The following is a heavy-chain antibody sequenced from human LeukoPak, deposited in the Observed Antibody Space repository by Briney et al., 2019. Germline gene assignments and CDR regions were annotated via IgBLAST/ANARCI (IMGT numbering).Heavy chain of an antibody. Sequence: GGSLRLSCAASGFTFSRFGMNWVRQAPGKGLEWVSCISSSSSSSMYYADSVKGRFTISRHNGKNSLYLQMNSLRDEDTAVYYCAQKGGADYWGQGTLVTVSS. J-gene: IGHJ4*02. CDR3: AQKGGADY. V-gene: IGHV3-48*02. CDR2: ISSSSSSSM. D-gene: IGHD2-15*01. CDR1: GFTFSRFG.